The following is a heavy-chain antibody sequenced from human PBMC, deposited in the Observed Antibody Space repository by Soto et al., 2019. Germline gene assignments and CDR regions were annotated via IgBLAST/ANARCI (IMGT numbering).Heavy chain of an antibody. CDR1: GYSFISYG. V-gene: IGHV1-3*01. CDR2: INGGDANT. J-gene: IGHJ4*02. D-gene: IGHD3-10*01. Sequence: GASVKVSCKATGYSFISYGIHWVRQAPGQRLEWMGWINGGDANTNYSQRFQGRVTIISDTSAGTSSMELTSLTSEDTAVYYCATDYLRGVDYSGQGTFVTVSS. CDR3: ATDYLRGVDY.